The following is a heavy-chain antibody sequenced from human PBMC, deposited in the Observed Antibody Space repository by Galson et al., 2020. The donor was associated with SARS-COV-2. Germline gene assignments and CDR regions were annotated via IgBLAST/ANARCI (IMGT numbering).Heavy chain of an antibody. Sequence: SLKISCVVSGFTFEDIAMHWVRQSPGKGLEWVSGISWDIETIDYAESVRGRFVISRDNGKKSLYLEMHSLRTDDTALYYCVKERGGYYDGSGYYKPCFDHWGQGTLVTVAS. CDR3: VKERGGYYDGSGYYKPCFDH. CDR2: ISWDIETI. J-gene: IGHJ4*02. D-gene: IGHD3-22*01. V-gene: IGHV3-9*01. CDR1: GFTFEDIA.